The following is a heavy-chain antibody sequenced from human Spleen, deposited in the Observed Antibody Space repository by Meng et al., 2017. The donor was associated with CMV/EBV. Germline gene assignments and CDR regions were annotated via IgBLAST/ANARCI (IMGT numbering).Heavy chain of an antibody. CDR2: ISSSSSYI. CDR1: GFTFSSYS. D-gene: IGHD2/OR15-2a*01. V-gene: IGHV3-21*06. J-gene: IGHJ4*02. CDR3: ARSCNATSCPAD. Sequence: GESLKISCAASGFTFSSYSMNWVRQAPGKGLEWVSSISSSSSYIYYADSVRGRFTISRDNAKNSLYLQMSSLRAEDTAVYYCARSCNATSCPADWGQGTLVTVSS.